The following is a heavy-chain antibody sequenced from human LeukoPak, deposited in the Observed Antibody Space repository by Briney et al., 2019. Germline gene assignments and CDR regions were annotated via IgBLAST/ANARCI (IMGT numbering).Heavy chain of an antibody. V-gene: IGHV1-3*01. J-gene: IGHJ5*02. CDR1: GYTFTSYA. Sequence: GASVKVSCKASGYTFTSYAMHWVRQAPGQRLEWMGWINAGNGNTKYSQKFQGGVTITRDTSASTAYMELSSLRSEDTAVYYCARGYCSSTSCYPSWFDPWGQGTLVTVSS. CDR3: ARGYCSSTSCYPSWFDP. CDR2: INAGNGNT. D-gene: IGHD2-2*01.